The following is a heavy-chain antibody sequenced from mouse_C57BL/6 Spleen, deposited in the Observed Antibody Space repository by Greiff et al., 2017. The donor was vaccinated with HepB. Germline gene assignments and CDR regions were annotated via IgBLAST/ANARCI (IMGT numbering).Heavy chain of an antibody. Sequence: QVHVKQSGAELVRPGTSVKVSCKASGYAFTNYLIEWVKQRPGQGLEWIGVINPGSGGTNYNEKFKGKATLTADKSSSTAYMQLSSLTSEDSAVYFCARGAGNYYGSSYEAMDYWGQGTSVTVSS. CDR3: ARGAGNYYGSSYEAMDY. J-gene: IGHJ4*01. D-gene: IGHD1-1*01. V-gene: IGHV1-54*01. CDR2: INPGSGGT. CDR1: GYAFTNYL.